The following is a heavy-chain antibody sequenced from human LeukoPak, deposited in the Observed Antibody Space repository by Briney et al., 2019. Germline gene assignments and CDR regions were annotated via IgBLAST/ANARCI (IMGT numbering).Heavy chain of an antibody. J-gene: IGHJ4*02. CDR2: IYPGDSDT. D-gene: IGHD3-22*01. CDR3: ARTGRGYFDTSGPFDY. V-gene: IGHV5-51*01. CDR1: GYCFIPYW. Sequence: GESLKISCTGSGYCFIPYWIVWVRQMPGKGLEWMGIIYPGDSDTRYSPSFQGQVTISADKSISNAYLQWSSLKASDTAMYYCARTGRGYFDTSGPFDYGGQGTLVTVSS.